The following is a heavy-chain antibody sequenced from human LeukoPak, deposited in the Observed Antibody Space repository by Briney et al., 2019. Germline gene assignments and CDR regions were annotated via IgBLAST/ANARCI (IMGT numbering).Heavy chain of an antibody. CDR2: IGTAGDS. CDR3: ARDGNGLIFPTDS. Sequence: PGGSLRLSCAASGFTFSTYDMHWVRQATGKGLEWVSAIGTAGDSFYPDSVKGRFTMSRENARNSVYLQMNGLRAEDTAVYYCARDGNGLIFPTDSWGQGTLVTVSS. V-gene: IGHV3-13*01. D-gene: IGHD2-8*01. CDR1: GFTFSTYD. J-gene: IGHJ4*02.